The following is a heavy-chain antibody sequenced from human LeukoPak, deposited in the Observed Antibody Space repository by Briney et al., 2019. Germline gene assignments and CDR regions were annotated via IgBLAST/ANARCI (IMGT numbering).Heavy chain of an antibody. CDR1: VFTFSSYA. D-gene: IGHD1/OR15-1a*01. V-gene: IGHV3-23*01. J-gene: IGHJ5*02. Sequence: GGSLRLSCAASVFTFSSYAMSWVRQAPGKGLEGVSAIFGSGGSTYYADSVKGRFTISRDNSKNTLYLQMNSLSAEDTAVYYCAKELPGITGTGLDPWGQGTLVTVSS. CDR2: IFGSGGST. CDR3: AKELPGITGTGLDP.